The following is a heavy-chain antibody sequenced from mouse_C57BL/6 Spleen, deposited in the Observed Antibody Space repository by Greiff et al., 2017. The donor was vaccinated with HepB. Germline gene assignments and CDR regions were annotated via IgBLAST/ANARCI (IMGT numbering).Heavy chain of an antibody. D-gene: IGHD4-1*01. V-gene: IGHV5-16*01. CDR3: ARELTGWYFDV. CDR1: GFTFSDYY. J-gene: IGHJ1*03. Sequence: EVQLVDSEGGLVQPGSSMKLSCTASGFTFSDYYMAWVRQVPEKGLEWVANINYDGSSTYYLDSLKSRFIIARDNAKNILYLQMSSLKSEDTATYYCARELTGWYFDVWGTGTTVTVSS. CDR2: INYDGSST.